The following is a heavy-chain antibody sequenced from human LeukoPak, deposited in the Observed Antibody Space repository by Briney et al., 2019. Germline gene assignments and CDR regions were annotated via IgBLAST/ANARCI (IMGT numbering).Heavy chain of an antibody. V-gene: IGHV1-69*01. CDR2: IIPIFGTA. Sequence: SVKVSCKASGGTFISYAISWVRQAPGQGLEWMGGIIPIFGTANYAQKFQGRVTITADESTSTAYMELSSLRSEDTAVYYCARVGKYYDSSGYYPYWGQGTLVTVSS. D-gene: IGHD3-22*01. CDR1: GGTFISYA. J-gene: IGHJ4*02. CDR3: ARVGKYYDSSGYYPY.